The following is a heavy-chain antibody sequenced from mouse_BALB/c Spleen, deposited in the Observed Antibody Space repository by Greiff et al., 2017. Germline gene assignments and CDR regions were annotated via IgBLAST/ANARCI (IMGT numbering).Heavy chain of an antibody. Sequence: EVKLMESGPSLVKPSQTLSLTCSVTGDSITSGYWNWIRKFPGNKLEYMGYISYSGSTYYNPSLKSRISITRDTSKNQYYLQLNSVTTEDTATYYCARFPYDYYAMDYWGQGTSVTVSS. J-gene: IGHJ4*01. V-gene: IGHV3-8*02. CDR3: ARFPYDYYAMDY. CDR1: GDSITSGY. CDR2: ISYSGST. D-gene: IGHD6-5*01.